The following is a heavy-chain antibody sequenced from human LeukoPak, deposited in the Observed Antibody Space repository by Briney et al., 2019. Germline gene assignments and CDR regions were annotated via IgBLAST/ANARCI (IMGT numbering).Heavy chain of an antibody. D-gene: IGHD1-7*01. V-gene: IGHV3-23*01. Sequence: GGSLRLSCAASGFTFSSYAMSWVRQAPGKGLEWVSAISGSGGSTYYADSVKGRFTISRDNSKNTLYLQMTSLRAQDTAVYYCAKDPLPGTPFSCFDYWAQGTLVTVSS. J-gene: IGHJ4*02. CDR1: GFTFSSYA. CDR2: ISGSGGST. CDR3: AKDPLPGTPFSCFDY.